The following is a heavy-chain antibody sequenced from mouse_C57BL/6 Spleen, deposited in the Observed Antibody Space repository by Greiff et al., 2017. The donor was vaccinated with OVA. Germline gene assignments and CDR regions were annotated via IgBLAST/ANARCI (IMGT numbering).Heavy chain of an antibody. V-gene: IGHV5-4*03. Sequence: EVKVVESGGGLVKPGGSLKLSCAASGFTFSSYAMSWVRQTPEKRLEWVATISDGGSYTYYPDNVKGRFTISRDNAKNNLYLQMSHLKSEDTAMYYCARGYYGSSHPFDYWGQGTTLTVSS. CDR3: ARGYYGSSHPFDY. CDR1: GFTFSSYA. D-gene: IGHD1-1*01. J-gene: IGHJ2*01. CDR2: ISDGGSYT.